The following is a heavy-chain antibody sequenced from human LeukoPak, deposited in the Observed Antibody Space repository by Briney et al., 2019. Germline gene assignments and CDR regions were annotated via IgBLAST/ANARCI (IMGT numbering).Heavy chain of an antibody. J-gene: IGHJ4*02. D-gene: IGHD3-10*01. CDR1: GGTFSSYA. CDR2: MNPNSGNT. Sequence: RASVKVSCKASGGTFSSYAISWVRQATGQGLEWMGWMNPNSGNTGYAQKFQGRVTMTRNTSISTAYMELSSLRSEDTAVYYCAILWFGELLEDYWGQGTLVTVSS. CDR3: AILWFGELLEDY. V-gene: IGHV1-8*02.